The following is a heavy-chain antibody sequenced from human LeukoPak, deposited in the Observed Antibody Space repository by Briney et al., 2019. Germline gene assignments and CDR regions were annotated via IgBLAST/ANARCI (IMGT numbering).Heavy chain of an antibody. CDR3: ASGYYDSSGYYYDFDY. V-gene: IGHV1-69*01. D-gene: IGHD3-22*01. CDR1: VGTFTSYA. Sequence: SVTVSCKASVGTFTSYAISWVRQAPGQGLEWMGGIIPIFGTANYAQKFQGRVTISGDESTSTAYMELSCLRSEDTAVYYCASGYYDSSGYYYDFDYWGQGTLVTVSS. CDR2: IIPIFGTA. J-gene: IGHJ4*02.